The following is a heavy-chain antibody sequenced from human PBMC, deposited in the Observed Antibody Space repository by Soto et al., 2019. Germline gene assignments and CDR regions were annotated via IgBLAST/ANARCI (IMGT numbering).Heavy chain of an antibody. Sequence: GGSLRLSCAASGFTSSSYSMNWVRQAPGKGLEWVSSISSSSSYIYYADTVKGRFTISRDNAKNSLYLQMNSLRAEDTAVYYCPRYTELGSSGWYARGFVDIWGQGTMVNVS. J-gene: IGHJ3*02. V-gene: IGHV3-21*01. CDR3: PRYTELGSSGWYARGFVDI. CDR2: ISSSSSYI. D-gene: IGHD6-19*01. CDR1: GFTSSSYS.